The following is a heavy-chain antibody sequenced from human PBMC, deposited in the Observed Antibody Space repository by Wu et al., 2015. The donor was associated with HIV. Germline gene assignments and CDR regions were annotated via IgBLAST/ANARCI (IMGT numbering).Heavy chain of an antibody. Sequence: QMQLVQSGAEVKKPGASVRVSCKASGYTLSDHYLHWVRQAPGQGLEWMGWINPTTGDTNYAQHFQGRVTMTRDTSISTAYMELIDLRPDDMGIYYCARDVGTFSTTAKYTALALGAFDIWGQGTMVTVSS. D-gene: IGHD5-18*01. J-gene: IGHJ3*02. CDR3: ARDVGTFSTTAKYTALALGAFDI. V-gene: IGHV1-2*02. CDR1: GYTLSDHY. CDR2: INPTTGDT.